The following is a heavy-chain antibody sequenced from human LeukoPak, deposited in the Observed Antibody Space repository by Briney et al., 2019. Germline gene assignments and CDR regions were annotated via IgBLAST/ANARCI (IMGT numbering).Heavy chain of an antibody. V-gene: IGHV4-39*01. J-gene: IGHJ3*02. Sequence: SETLSLTCTVSGGSISSSSYYWGWIRQPPGKGLEWIGSIYYSGSTYYNPSLKSRVTISVDTSKNQFSLKLSSMTAADPAVYYCASGWELRRGDAFDIWGQGTMVTVSS. D-gene: IGHD1-26*01. CDR1: GGSISSSSYY. CDR2: IYYSGST. CDR3: ASGWELRRGDAFDI.